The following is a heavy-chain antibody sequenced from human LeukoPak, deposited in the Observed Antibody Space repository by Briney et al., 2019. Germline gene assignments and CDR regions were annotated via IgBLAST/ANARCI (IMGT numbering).Heavy chain of an antibody. CDR3: ARAGASSPGSWFAS. CDR1: LHTLTNHA. Sequence: ASVKVSPKASLHTLTNHATHWVPPAPGQGLEWRGWINTSDGNTKCSQKFQSRVPITRDTSASVVYLELTSLRSEGTDVYSCARAGASSPGSWFASWGQGTLVTVSS. J-gene: IGHJ5*01. V-gene: IGHV1-3*04. D-gene: IGHD6-13*01. CDR2: INTSDGNT.